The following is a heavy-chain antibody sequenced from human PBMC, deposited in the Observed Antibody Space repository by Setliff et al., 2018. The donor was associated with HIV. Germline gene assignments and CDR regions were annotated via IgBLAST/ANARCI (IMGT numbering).Heavy chain of an antibody. J-gene: IGHJ5*02. Sequence: PSETLSLTCAVYGGSFSGYYGNWIRQPPGNGLEWIGEINHSGSTKYNPSLKSRVTISVDMSKTQFSLKLTSVTAADTAVYYCARGGRYYLPGIAVAGIQRNWFDPWGQGARVTVSS. CDR3: ARGGRYYLPGIAVAGIQRNWFDP. D-gene: IGHD6-19*01. V-gene: IGHV4-34*01. CDR2: INHSGST. CDR1: GGSFSGYY.